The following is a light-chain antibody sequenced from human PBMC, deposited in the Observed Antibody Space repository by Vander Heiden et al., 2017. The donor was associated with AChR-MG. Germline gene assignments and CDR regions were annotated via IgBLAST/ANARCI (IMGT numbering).Light chain of an antibody. CDR3: QQRDSTPRT. CDR2: AAS. J-gene: IGKJ1*01. CDR1: QSISSY. V-gene: IGKV1-39*01. Sequence: DIQMTQSPSSLSASVGDRVTITCRASQSISSYLNWYQQKPGKAPKLLIYAASSLQSGVPSRFSGSGSGTDFTLTISRLQPADFATYYCQQRDSTPRTFGQGTKVEIK.